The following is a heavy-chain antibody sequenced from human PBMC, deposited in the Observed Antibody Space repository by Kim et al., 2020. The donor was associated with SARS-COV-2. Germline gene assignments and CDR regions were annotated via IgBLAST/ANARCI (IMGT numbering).Heavy chain of an antibody. D-gene: IGHD3-9*01. V-gene: IGHV4-59*01. Sequence: LKSRVTISVDTSKNQFSLTLSSVTAADTAVYYCASIPYYDILTGYYPFDYWGQGTLVTVSS. CDR3: ASIPYYDILTGYYPFDY. J-gene: IGHJ4*02.